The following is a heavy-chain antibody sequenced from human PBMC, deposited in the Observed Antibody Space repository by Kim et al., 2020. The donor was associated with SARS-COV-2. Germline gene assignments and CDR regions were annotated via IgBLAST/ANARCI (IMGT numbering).Heavy chain of an antibody. V-gene: IGHV3-48*02. D-gene: IGHD4-17*01. J-gene: IGHJ6*02. Sequence: SVKGRFTISRDNAKNSLYLQMNSLRDEDTAVYYCARGPTTAYYYYYGMDVWGQGTTVTVSS. CDR3: ARGPTTAYYYYYGMDV.